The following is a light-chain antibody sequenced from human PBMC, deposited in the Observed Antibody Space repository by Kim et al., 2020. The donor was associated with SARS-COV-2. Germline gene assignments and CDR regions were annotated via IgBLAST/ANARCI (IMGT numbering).Light chain of an antibody. V-gene: IGLV3-19*01. Sequence: TYSASWYQQMPGQAPRLVIFGKNNRPSGIPDRFSGSNSDDTSSLTITGTQAEDEADYYCNTRDSGGFVVFGGGTQLTVL. CDR2: GKN. J-gene: IGLJ2*01. CDR3: NTRDSGGFVV. CDR1: TYS.